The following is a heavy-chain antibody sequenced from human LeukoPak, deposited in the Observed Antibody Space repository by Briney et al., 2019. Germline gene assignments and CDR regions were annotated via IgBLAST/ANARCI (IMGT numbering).Heavy chain of an antibody. CDR2: ISYDGSNK. V-gene: IGHV3-30*14. Sequence: PGGSLRLSCAASGFTFSSYAMHWVRQAPGKGLEWVAVISYDGSNKYYADSVKGRFTISRDNSKNTLYLQMNGLQTDDTAVYYCATDLRYGSNFFFQYWGLGTLVAVSS. CDR1: GFTFSSYA. CDR3: ATDLRYGSNFFFQY. D-gene: IGHD5-18*01. J-gene: IGHJ4*02.